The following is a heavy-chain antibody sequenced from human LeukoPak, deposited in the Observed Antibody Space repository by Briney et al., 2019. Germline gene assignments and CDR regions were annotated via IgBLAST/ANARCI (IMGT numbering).Heavy chain of an antibody. J-gene: IGHJ5*02. Sequence: PSETLSLTCTVSGGSISSSSYYWGWIRQPPGKGLEWIGSIYYSGSTYYNPSLKSRVTISVDTSKNQFSLKLSSVTAADTAVYYCARHGPLGYCSSTSCCGVTWFDPWGQGTLVTVSS. CDR2: IYYSGST. CDR3: ARHGPLGYCSSTSCCGVTWFDP. CDR1: GGSISSSSYY. D-gene: IGHD2-2*03. V-gene: IGHV4-39*01.